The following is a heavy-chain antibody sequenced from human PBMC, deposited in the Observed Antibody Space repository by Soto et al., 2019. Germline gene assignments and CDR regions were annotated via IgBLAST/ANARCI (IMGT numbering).Heavy chain of an antibody. V-gene: IGHV4-31*03. D-gene: IGHD2-15*01. CDR2: IYYSGST. CDR1: GGSISSGGYY. CDR3: ASVVAAAHPVDYYYMDV. Sequence: SETLSLTCTVSGGSISSGGYYWSWIRQHPGKGLEWIGYIYYSGSTYYNPSLKSRVTISVDTSKNQFSLKLSSVTAADTAVYYCASVVAAAHPVDYYYMDVWGKGTTVTVSS. J-gene: IGHJ6*03.